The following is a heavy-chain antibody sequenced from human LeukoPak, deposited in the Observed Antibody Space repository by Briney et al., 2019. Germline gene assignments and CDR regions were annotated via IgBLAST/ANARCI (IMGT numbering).Heavy chain of an antibody. CDR2: MNPNSGNT. CDR1: GYTFTSYD. CDR3: ARSITMVRGVIHYYMDV. Sequence: ASVKVSCKASGYTFTSYDINWVRQAPGQGLEWMGWMNPNSGNTGYAQKFQGRVTITRNTSISTAYMELSSLRSEDTAVYYCARSITMVRGVIHYYMDVWGKGTTVTVSS. J-gene: IGHJ6*03. V-gene: IGHV1-8*03. D-gene: IGHD3-10*01.